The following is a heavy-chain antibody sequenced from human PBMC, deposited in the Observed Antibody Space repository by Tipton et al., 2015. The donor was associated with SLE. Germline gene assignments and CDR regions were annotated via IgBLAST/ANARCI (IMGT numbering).Heavy chain of an antibody. J-gene: IGHJ5*02. CDR3: ARDPSYNYVSGNSLGAEFDP. V-gene: IGHV4-4*02. CDR1: GDSISSSTW. Sequence: TLSLTCAVSGDSISSSTWWTWVRQPPGKRPEWIGEIYPSGDTNYNPSLKSRVAISLDNSKNQFSLELTSVTAADSTVYYCARDPSYNYVSGNSLGAEFDPWGQGILVTVSS. CDR2: IYPSGDT. D-gene: IGHD3-10*01.